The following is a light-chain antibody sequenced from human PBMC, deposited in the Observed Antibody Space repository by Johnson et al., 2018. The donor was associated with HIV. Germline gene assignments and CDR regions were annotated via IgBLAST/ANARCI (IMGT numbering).Light chain of an antibody. Sequence: QSVLTQPPSVSAAPGQKVTISCSGSSSNIGNNDVSWYQQLPGTAPKVLIYDNNKRPSGIPDRFSGSKSGTSATLGVPGLQPGDEADYYCGTWDSSLSAYAFGTGTKVTVL. CDR1: SSNIGNND. V-gene: IGLV1-51*01. CDR2: DNN. J-gene: IGLJ1*01. CDR3: GTWDSSLSAYA.